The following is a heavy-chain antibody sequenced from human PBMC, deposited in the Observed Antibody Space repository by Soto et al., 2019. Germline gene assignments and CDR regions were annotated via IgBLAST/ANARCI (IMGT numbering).Heavy chain of an antibody. Sequence: GGSLRLSCAASGFTFSSYAMHWVRQAPGKGLEWVAVISYDGSNKYYADSVKGRFTISRDNSKNTLYLQMNSLRAEDTAVYYCARDRDFGVVIIHFDYWGQGTLVTVSS. J-gene: IGHJ4*02. V-gene: IGHV3-30-3*01. CDR2: ISYDGSNK. CDR3: ARDRDFGVVIIHFDY. CDR1: GFTFSSYA. D-gene: IGHD3-3*01.